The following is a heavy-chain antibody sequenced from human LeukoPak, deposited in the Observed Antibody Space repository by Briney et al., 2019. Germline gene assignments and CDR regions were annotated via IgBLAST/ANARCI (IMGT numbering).Heavy chain of an antibody. CDR1: GFDLSPYT. J-gene: IGHJ4*02. D-gene: IGHD3-16*01. CDR3: ARRMTTFLS. CDR2: ISSTSSYM. Sequence: GGSLRLSCSASGFDLSPYTMNWVRQAPGKGLEWVASISSTSSYMYYGDSLKGRFTISRDNAKNTLYLQLGSLRAEDTATYYCARRMTTFLSWGQGTLVIVSS. V-gene: IGHV3-21*01.